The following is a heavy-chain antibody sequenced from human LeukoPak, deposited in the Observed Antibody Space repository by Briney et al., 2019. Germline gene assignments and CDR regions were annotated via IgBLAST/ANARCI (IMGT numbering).Heavy chain of an antibody. J-gene: IGHJ4*02. CDR3: AITGIHRDSDY. Sequence: SETLSLTCTVSGGSISSSSYYWGWIRQPPGKGLEWIGSIYYSGSTYYNPSLKSRVTISVDTSKNQFSLKLSSVTAADTAVYYCAITGIHRDSDYWGQGTLVTVSS. V-gene: IGHV4-39*01. CDR2: IYYSGST. D-gene: IGHD1-14*01. CDR1: GGSISSSSYY.